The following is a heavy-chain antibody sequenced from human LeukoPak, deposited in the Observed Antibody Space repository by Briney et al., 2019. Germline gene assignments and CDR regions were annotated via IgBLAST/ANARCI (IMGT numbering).Heavy chain of an antibody. D-gene: IGHD2-15*01. CDR2: ISYDGSNK. V-gene: IGHV3-30-3*01. Sequence: PGGSLRLSCAASGFTFSSYAMHWVRQAPGKGLEWVAVISYDGSNKYYADSVKGRFTISRDNSKNTLYLQMNSLRAEDTAVYYCAKTGGWFSSFDYWGQGTLVTVSS. CDR3: AKTGGWFSSFDY. CDR1: GFTFSSYA. J-gene: IGHJ4*02.